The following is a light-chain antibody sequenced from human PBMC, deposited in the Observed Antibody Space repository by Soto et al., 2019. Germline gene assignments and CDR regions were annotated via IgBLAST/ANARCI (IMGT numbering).Light chain of an antibody. V-gene: IGKV3-15*01. J-gene: IGKJ1*01. CDR1: QSVSSN. CDR3: QQYNNWPLT. Sequence: EIVMTKSPATLSVSPGERATLSGSASQSVSSNLAWYQQKPGQAPRLLIYAASTRATGIPARFSGSGSGTEFTLTISSLQSEDFAVYYCQQYNNWPLTVGQGTKVDI. CDR2: AAS.